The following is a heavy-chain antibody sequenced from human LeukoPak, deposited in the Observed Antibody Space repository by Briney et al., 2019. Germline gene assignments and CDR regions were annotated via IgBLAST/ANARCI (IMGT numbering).Heavy chain of an antibody. V-gene: IGHV3-30*18. CDR2: ISYDGTNK. Sequence: PGGSLRLSCAASGFTFSSYGMHWVRQAPGKGLEWVAVISYDGTNKYYADSVKGRFTISRDNSKNTLYLQMNSLRTEDTAMYYCAKDTAAGYCDSWGQGTLVTVSS. CDR1: GFTFSSYG. D-gene: IGHD6-13*01. J-gene: IGHJ4*02. CDR3: AKDTAAGYCDS.